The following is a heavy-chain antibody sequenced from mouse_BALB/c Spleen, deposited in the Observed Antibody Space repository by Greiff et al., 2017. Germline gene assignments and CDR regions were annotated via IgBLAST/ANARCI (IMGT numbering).Heavy chain of an antibody. Sequence: QVQLQQSGAELVKPGASVKLSCKASGYTFTSYDINWVRQRPEQGLEWIGWIFPGDGSTKYNEKFKGKATLTTDKSSSTAYMQLSRLTSEDSAVYFCARWISYGSRYWYFDVWGAGTTVTVSS. CDR3: ARWISYGSRYWYFDV. V-gene: IGHV1-85*01. CDR2: IFPGDGST. J-gene: IGHJ1*01. D-gene: IGHD1-1*01. CDR1: GYTFTSYD.